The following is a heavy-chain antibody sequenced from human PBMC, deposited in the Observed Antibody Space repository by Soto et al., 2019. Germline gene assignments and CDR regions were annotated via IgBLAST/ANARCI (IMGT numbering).Heavy chain of an antibody. CDR1: GFSLRTDAVG. V-gene: IGHV2-5*01. J-gene: IGHJ4*02. D-gene: IGHD6-6*01. CDR2: IYWNGEK. Sequence: QITLKESGPTLVRPTQTLTLTCTVSGFSLRTDAVGVAWIRQSPGKALEWLGIIYWNGEKRYKSSLQTTLTITRYTSKNQVVLTMTDMAPLDTATYFCAHRIAARGRTLDYWGQGVLVTVSS. CDR3: AHRIAARGRTLDY.